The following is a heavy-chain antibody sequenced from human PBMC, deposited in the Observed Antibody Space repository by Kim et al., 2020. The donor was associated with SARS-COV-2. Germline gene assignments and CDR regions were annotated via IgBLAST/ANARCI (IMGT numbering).Heavy chain of an antibody. CDR3: ARLKSWIQLWFDY. J-gene: IGHJ4*02. D-gene: IGHD5-18*01. V-gene: IGHV3-11*06. Sequence: NYADSVKGRFSISRDNAKNSLYLQMNSLRAEDTAVYYCARLKSWIQLWFDYWGQGTLVTVSS.